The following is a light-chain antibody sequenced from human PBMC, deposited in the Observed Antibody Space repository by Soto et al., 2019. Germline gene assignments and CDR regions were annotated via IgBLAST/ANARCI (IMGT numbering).Light chain of an antibody. V-gene: IGKV1-5*03. CDR2: KAS. Sequence: DIQMTQSPSTLSASVGDRVTITCRASQSISSWLAWYQQKPGKAPKVLISKASSLESGVPSRFSGSGSGTEFTLTISSLQPDDFATYYCQQYSSYSRTFGQGTKVEIK. CDR3: QQYSSYSRT. J-gene: IGKJ1*01. CDR1: QSISSW.